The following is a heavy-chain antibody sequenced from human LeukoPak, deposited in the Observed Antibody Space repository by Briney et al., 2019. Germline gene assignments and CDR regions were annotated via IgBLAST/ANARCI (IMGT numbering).Heavy chain of an antibody. CDR2: ISAYNDNT. CDR3: ARDLRERTIFGVVIMGGPDWFDP. Sequence: GASVKVSCKASGYTFTSYGISWVRQAPGQGLEWMGWISAYNDNTNYAQKLQGRVTMTTDTSTSTAYMELRSLRSDDTAVYYCARDLRERTIFGVVIMGGPDWFDPWGQGTLVTVSS. CDR1: GYTFTSYG. D-gene: IGHD3-3*01. V-gene: IGHV1-18*01. J-gene: IGHJ5*02.